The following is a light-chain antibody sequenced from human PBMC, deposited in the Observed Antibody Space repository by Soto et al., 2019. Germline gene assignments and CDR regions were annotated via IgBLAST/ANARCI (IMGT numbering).Light chain of an antibody. V-gene: IGLV1-40*01. CDR3: QTYDNMLSVV. CDR2: NNI. CDR1: SSNIGAGYD. Sequence: QLVLTQPPSVSGAQGQRVTISCTGSSSNIGAGYDVHWYQILPATAQKVLIHNNINRPSGVPDRFSGSNSGTSASLAITGLQAEDEAEYYCQTYDNMLSVVFGGGTKLTVL. J-gene: IGLJ2*01.